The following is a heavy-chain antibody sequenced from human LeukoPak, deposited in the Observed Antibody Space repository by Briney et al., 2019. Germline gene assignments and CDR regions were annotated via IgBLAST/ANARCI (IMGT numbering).Heavy chain of an antibody. CDR3: ARPGAYGDYVLAFDI. V-gene: IGHV5-51*01. CDR1: GYLFTSYW. D-gene: IGHD4-17*01. J-gene: IGHJ3*02. CDR2: IYPGDSDT. Sequence: KDGESLKISCKGSGYLFTSYWIGWVRQMPGKGLEGMGIIYPGDSDTRYSPSFQGQVTISADKSISTAYLQWSSLKASDTAMYYCARPGAYGDYVLAFDIWGQGTMVTASS.